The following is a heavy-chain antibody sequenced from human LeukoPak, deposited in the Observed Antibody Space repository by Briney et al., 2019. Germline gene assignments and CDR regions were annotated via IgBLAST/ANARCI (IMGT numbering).Heavy chain of an antibody. D-gene: IGHD5-18*01. Sequence: KPSETLSLTCTVSGGSISSYYWSWIRQPPGKGLEWIGYIYYSGSTNYNPSLKSRVTISVDTSKNQFSLKLSSVTAADTAVYYCARQYISTVEIGYSSNWFDPWGQGTLVTVSS. V-gene: IGHV4-59*08. J-gene: IGHJ5*02. CDR3: ARQYISTVEIGYSSNWFDP. CDR2: IYYSGST. CDR1: GGSISSYY.